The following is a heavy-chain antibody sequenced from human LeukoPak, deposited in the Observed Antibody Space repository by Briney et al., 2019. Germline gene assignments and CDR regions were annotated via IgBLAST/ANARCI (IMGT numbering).Heavy chain of an antibody. J-gene: IGHJ4*02. D-gene: IGHD3-10*01. CDR3: ARRATMVRGGFDY. Sequence: SETLSLTCAVYGGSFSGYYWSWIRQPPGKGLEWIGEINHRGSTNYNPSLKSRVTISVDTSKNQFSLKLSSVTAADTAVYYCARRATMVRGGFDYWGQGTLVTVSS. CDR2: INHRGST. CDR1: GGSFSGYY. V-gene: IGHV4-34*01.